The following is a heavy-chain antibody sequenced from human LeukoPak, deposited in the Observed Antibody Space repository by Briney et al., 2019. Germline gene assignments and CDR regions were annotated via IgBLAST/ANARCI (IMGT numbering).Heavy chain of an antibody. CDR1: GFTFSSYA. CDR3: AKVEGAAGTFSNDY. CDR2: ISYDGSNK. Sequence: GGSLRLSCAASGFTFSSYAMHWVRQAPGKGLEWAAVISYDGSNKYYADSVKGRFTISRDNSKNTLYLQMNSLRAEDTAVYYCAKVEGAAGTFSNDYWGQGTLVTVSS. J-gene: IGHJ4*02. D-gene: IGHD6-13*01. V-gene: IGHV3-30-3*01.